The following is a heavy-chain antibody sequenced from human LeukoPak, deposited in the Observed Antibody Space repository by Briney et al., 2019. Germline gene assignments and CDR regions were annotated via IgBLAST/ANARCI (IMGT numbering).Heavy chain of an antibody. D-gene: IGHD2-2*01. V-gene: IGHV5-10-1*01. Sequence: GESLKISCKGSGYSFTSYWISWVRQMPGKGLEWMGRIDPSDSYTNYSPSFQGHVTISADRSISTAYLQWSSLKASDTAMHYCARHGWGCARHGGVGTSCYNFDYWGQRTLVTVSS. J-gene: IGHJ4*02. CDR2: IDPSDSYT. CDR3: ARHGWGCARHGGVGTSCYNFDY. CDR1: GYSFTSYW.